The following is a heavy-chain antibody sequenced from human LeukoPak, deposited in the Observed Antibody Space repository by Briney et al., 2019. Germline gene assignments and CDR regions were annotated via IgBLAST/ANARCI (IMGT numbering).Heavy chain of an antibody. CDR1: GFTFDDYA. V-gene: IGHV3-9*01. CDR3: AKRPNYDILTGYHPYFDY. CDR2: ISWNSGSI. D-gene: IGHD3-9*01. Sequence: PGGSLRLSCAASGFTFDDYAMHWVRQAPGKGLEWVSGISWNSGSIGYADSVKGRFTISRDNSKNTLYLQMNSLRAEDTAVYYCAKRPNYDILTGYHPYFDYWGQGTLVTVSS. J-gene: IGHJ4*02.